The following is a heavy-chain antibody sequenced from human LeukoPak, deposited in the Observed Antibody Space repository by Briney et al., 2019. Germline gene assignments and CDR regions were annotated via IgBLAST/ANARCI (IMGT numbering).Heavy chain of an antibody. V-gene: IGHV3-33*01. J-gene: IGHJ3*02. CDR2: IWYDGSKK. CDR3: ARIYCGGDCLDSAPLSDAFDI. D-gene: IGHD2-21*02. Sequence: PGRSLRLSCAASGFPFSSYGMHWVGQAPGKGLEWVAVIWYDGSKKYYGDSVKGRFTTSRDNSKNTLYLQVNSLRAEDTAVYYCARIYCGGDCLDSAPLSDAFDIWGQGTMVTVSS. CDR1: GFPFSSYG.